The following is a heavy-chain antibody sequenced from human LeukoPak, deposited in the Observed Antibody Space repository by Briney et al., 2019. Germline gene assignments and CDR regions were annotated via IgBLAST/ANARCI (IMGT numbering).Heavy chain of an antibody. V-gene: IGHV4-39*01. Sequence: SETLSLTCTVSGGSISSSSYYWGWIRQPPGKGLDWIASIYYSGSTHYNPSLKSRVTISIDTSKNQFSLKLSSVTAADTAVYYCARPNGDYYYGMDVWGQGTTVTVSS. CDR1: GGSISSSSYY. CDR2: IYYSGST. J-gene: IGHJ6*02. CDR3: ARPNGDYYYGMDV. D-gene: IGHD4-17*01.